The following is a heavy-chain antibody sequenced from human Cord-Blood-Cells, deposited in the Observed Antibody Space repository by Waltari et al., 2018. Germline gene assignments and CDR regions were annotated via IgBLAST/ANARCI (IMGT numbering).Heavy chain of an antibody. D-gene: IGHD3-22*01. V-gene: IGHV4-39*01. CDR3: ARHSYHYDSSGYYFDY. CDR2: IYYSGST. J-gene: IGHJ4*02. CDR1: GVSISSSSYY. Sequence: QLQLQESGPGLVKPSETLSLTCTVSGVSISSSSYYWGWIRQPPGKGLEWIASIYYSGSTSYNPSLKSRVTISVDTSKNQFSLKLSSVTAADTAVYYCARHSYHYDSSGYYFDYWGQGTLVTVSS.